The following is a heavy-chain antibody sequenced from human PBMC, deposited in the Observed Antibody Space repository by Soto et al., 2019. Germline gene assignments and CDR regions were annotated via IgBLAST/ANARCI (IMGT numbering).Heavy chain of an antibody. V-gene: IGHV6-1*01. CDR3: AIASGDVDS. CDR2: TYYRSKWYN. D-gene: IGHD2-15*01. Sequence: SHTHPRTDALCVDSVSSNSSSWNWIRQSPSRGLEWLGRTYYRSKWYNDYAVSVKSRITINPDTSKNQFSLQLNSVTPEDTALYYCAIASGDVDSWGLGNLV. CDR1: VDSVSSNSSS. J-gene: IGHJ4*02.